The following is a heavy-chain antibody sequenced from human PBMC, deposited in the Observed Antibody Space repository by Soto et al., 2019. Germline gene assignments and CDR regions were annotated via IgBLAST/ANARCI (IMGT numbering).Heavy chain of an antibody. CDR2: INPSGGST. J-gene: IGHJ5*02. V-gene: IGHV1-46*03. D-gene: IGHD3-10*01. CDR3: ASTIRETMVRGVIANWFDP. CDR1: GYTFTSYY. Sequence: QVQLVQSGAEVKKPGASVKVSCKASGYTFTSYYMHWVRQAPGQGLEWMGIINPSGGSTSYAQKFQGRVTMTRDTSSSTVYMELSSLRSEDTAVYYCASTIRETMVRGVIANWFDPWGQGTLVTVSS.